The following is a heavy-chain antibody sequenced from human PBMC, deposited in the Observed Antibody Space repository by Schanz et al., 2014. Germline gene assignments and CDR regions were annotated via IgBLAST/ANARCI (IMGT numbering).Heavy chain of an antibody. V-gene: IGHV3-23*01. CDR2: IGCSGDST. D-gene: IGHD3-10*01. CDR3: AKGVLPVKALADGFDA. CDR1: GFTFSNHA. J-gene: IGHJ3*01. Sequence: EVHLLESGGGLVQPGGSLRLSCAASGFTFSNHALSWVRQAPGKGLEWVSGIGCSGDSTHYADSVKGRFIISRDNSKKNPTMQMKRLRAEDTGLYYCAKGVLPVKALADGFDAWGQGTMVTVTS.